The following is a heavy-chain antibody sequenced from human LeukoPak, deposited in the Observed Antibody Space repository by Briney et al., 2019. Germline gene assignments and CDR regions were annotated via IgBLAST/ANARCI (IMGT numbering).Heavy chain of an antibody. J-gene: IGHJ4*02. CDR1: GFTFSSYA. Sequence: GGSLRLSCAASGFTFSSYAVTWVRQAPGKGQEWVSGITGSGDTTFYADSVKGRFTISRDNSKNTLYLQMHSLRAEDTAVYYCVKDYSTIAAAANPLFDYWGQGALVTVSS. CDR3: VKDYSTIAAAANPLFDY. CDR2: ITGSGDTT. D-gene: IGHD6-13*01. V-gene: IGHV3-23*01.